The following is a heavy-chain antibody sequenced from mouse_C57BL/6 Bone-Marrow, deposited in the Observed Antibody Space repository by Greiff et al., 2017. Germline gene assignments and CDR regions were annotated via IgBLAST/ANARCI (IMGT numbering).Heavy chain of an antibody. CDR3: TTPHYYGSSWYFDV. V-gene: IGHV14-4*01. CDR2: IDPENGDT. D-gene: IGHD1-1*01. CDR1: GFNIKDDY. J-gene: IGHJ1*03. Sequence: QLQQSGAELVRPGASVKLSCTASGFNIKDDYMHWVKQRPEQGLEWIGWIDPENGDTEYAAKFQGKATITADTSSNTAYLQLSSLTSEDIAVYYCTTPHYYGSSWYFDVWGRGTTVTVSS.